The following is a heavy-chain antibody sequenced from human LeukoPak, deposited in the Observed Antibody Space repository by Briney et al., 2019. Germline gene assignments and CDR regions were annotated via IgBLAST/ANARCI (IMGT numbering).Heavy chain of an antibody. V-gene: IGHV1-2*02. CDR3: ARDGARVGATAFDI. CDR1: GYTFTGYY. D-gene: IGHD1-26*01. J-gene: IGHJ3*02. CDR2: INPNSGGT. Sequence: ASVKVSCKASGYTFTGYYMHWVRQAPGQGLEWMGWINPNSGGTNYVQKFQGRVTMTRDTSISTAYMELSRLRSDDTAVYYCARDGARVGATAFDIWGQGTMVTVSS.